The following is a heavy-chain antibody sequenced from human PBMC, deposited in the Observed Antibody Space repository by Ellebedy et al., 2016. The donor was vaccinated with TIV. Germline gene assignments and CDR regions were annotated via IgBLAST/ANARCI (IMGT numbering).Heavy chain of an antibody. Sequence: GESLKIYCTASGFVFNNCAMHWVRQSPGKGLEWVSSIRSTGSDKYYAESVKGRFTISRDNAQNTLFLQMNSLRVEDTAVYYCARGWSTPDSWGQGTLVIVSS. CDR1: GFVFNNCA. CDR3: ARGWSTPDS. V-gene: IGHV3-21*06. J-gene: IGHJ4*02. D-gene: IGHD2-15*01. CDR2: IRSTGSDK.